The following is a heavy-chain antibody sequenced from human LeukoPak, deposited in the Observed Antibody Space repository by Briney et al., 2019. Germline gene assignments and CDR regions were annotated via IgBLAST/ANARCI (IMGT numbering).Heavy chain of an antibody. Sequence: GASVKVSCKASGYTFTSYDINRVRQATGQGLEWMGWMNPNSGNTGYAQKFQGRVTMTRNTSISTAYMELSSLRSEDTAVYYCARSVYSYGSYYFDYWGQGTLVTVSS. CDR1: GYTFTSYD. CDR2: MNPNSGNT. J-gene: IGHJ4*02. CDR3: ARSVYSYGSYYFDY. V-gene: IGHV1-8*01. D-gene: IGHD5-18*01.